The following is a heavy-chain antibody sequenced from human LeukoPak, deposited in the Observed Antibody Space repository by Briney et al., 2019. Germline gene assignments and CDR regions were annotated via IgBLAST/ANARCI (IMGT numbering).Heavy chain of an antibody. J-gene: IGHJ6*03. CDR3: ASGTYSSSWYEWYYYYYMDV. CDR1: GFTFSSYA. CDR2: ISTNGGST. Sequence: GGSLRLSCAASGFTFSSYAMHWVRQAPGKGLEYVSAISTNGGSTYYANPVKGRFTISRDNSKNTLYLQMNSLRAEDTAVYYCASGTYSSSWYEWYYYYYMDVWGKGTTVTISS. V-gene: IGHV3-64*01. D-gene: IGHD6-13*01.